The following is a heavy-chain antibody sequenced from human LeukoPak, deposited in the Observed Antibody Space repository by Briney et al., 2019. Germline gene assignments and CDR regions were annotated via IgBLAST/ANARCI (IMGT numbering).Heavy chain of an antibody. Sequence: SETLSLTCAVSGGSISSSNWWSWVRQPPGKGLEWIGEIYHSGSTNYNPSLKSRVTISVDKSKNRFSLKLSSVTAADTAVYYCARDRGYYGSGSPLDEGYGMDVWGQGTTVTVSS. V-gene: IGHV4-4*02. CDR1: GGSISSSNW. CDR2: IYHSGST. CDR3: ARDRGYYGSGSPLDEGYGMDV. D-gene: IGHD3-10*01. J-gene: IGHJ6*02.